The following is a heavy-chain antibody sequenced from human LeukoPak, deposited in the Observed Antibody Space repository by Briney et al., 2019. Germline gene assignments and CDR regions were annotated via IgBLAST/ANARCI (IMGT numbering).Heavy chain of an antibody. J-gene: IGHJ6*02. CDR2: IYPGDSDT. D-gene: IGHD6-13*01. CDR3: AREPVAGTSPYYYGMDV. Sequence: GESLKISCKGSGYSFTSYWIGWVRQMPGKGLERMGIIYPGDSDTRYSPSFQGQVTISADKSISTAYLQWSSLKASDTAMYYCAREPVAGTSPYYYGMDVWGQGTTVTVSS. CDR1: GYSFTSYW. V-gene: IGHV5-51*01.